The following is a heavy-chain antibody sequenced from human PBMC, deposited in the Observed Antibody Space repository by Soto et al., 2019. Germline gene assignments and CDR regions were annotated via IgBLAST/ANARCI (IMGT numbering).Heavy chain of an antibody. CDR2: IGTSGSYI. J-gene: IGHJ4*02. V-gene: IGHV3-21*01. CDR1: GFIFSRYS. CDR3: ARGSAFIGLDY. Sequence: PGGSLRLSCAVSGFIFSRYSMNWVRQAPGKGLEWVSSIGTSGSYIYDTDSVKGRFTISRDNTKDSLYLQVNSLRAEDTAIYYCARGSAFIGLDYWGQGTPVTVSS. D-gene: IGHD1-26*01.